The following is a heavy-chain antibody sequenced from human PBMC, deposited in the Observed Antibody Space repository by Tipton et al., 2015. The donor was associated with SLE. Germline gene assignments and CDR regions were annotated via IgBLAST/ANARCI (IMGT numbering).Heavy chain of an antibody. CDR1: GGSISSGSDF. CDR3: ARESGSSGWSLDS. D-gene: IGHD6-13*01. V-gene: IGHV4-61*01. CDR2: IFYSGDA. J-gene: IGHJ4*02. Sequence: TLSLTCTVSGGSISSGSDFWTWIRQPPGKGMEWLGYIFYSGDATYHPSLKSRVTISIDTSKNQFSLKLTSVTAADMAVYYCARESGSSGWSLDSWGQGIPVTVSS.